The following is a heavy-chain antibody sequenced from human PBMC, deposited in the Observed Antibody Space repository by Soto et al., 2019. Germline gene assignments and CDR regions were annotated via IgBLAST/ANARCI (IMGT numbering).Heavy chain of an antibody. J-gene: IGHJ4*02. CDR3: ARTPYSNYGIDY. CDR2: INHSGST. V-gene: IGHV4-34*01. CDR1: GGSFSGYY. Sequence: SETLSLTCAFYGGSFSGYYWSWIRQPPGKGLEWIGEINHSGSTNYNPSLKSRVTISVDTSKNQFSLKLSSVTAADTAVYYCARTPYSNYGIDYWGQGTLVTVSS. D-gene: IGHD4-4*01.